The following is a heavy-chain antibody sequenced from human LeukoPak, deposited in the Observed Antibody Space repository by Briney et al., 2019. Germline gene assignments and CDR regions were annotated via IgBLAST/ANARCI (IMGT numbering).Heavy chain of an antibody. CDR3: ARWRRLRFIAVAVTWDY. V-gene: IGHV4-39*07. J-gene: IGHJ4*02. D-gene: IGHD6-19*01. Sequence: SETLSLTCTVSGGSISSSSYYWGWIRQPPGKGLEWIGSIYYSGSTYYNPSLKSRVTISVDTSKNQFSLKLSSVTAADTAVYYCARWRRLRFIAVAVTWDYWGQGTLVTVSS. CDR2: IYYSGST. CDR1: GGSISSSSYY.